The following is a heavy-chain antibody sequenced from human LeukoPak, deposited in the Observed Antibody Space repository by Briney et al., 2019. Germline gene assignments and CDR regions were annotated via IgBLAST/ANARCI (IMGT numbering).Heavy chain of an antibody. D-gene: IGHD2-2*02. J-gene: IGHJ5*02. CDR2: VYNRGGT. V-gene: IGHV4-61*02. CDR1: GGSGGSVSSGSYF. Sequence: SGTLSLTCTVSGGSGGSVSSGSYFWSWIRQPAGKGLEWIGRVYNRGGTNYNPSLKSRVSISVDTSKNHVSLRLNFVTAADTAVYYCARALYCSSTSCYSGNWFDPWGQGTLVTVSS. CDR3: ARALYCSSTSCYSGNWFDP.